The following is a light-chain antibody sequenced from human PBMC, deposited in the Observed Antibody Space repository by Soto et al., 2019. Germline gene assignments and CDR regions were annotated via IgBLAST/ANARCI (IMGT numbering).Light chain of an antibody. J-gene: IGKJ2*01. Sequence: VIWMTQSPSFLSAIRGDRVTISCRMSQDIGHYLAWYRQKPGKAPELLIYDTSRLQTGAPSRFSGRGSGTYFTLTISSLQSEDFATYYCQQYYTFPLYTFGQGTKLEI. CDR1: QDIGHY. CDR3: QQYYTFPLYT. CDR2: DTS. V-gene: IGKV1D-8*01.